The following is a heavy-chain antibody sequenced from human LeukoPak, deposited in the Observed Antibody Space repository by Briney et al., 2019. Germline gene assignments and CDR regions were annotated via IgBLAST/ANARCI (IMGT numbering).Heavy chain of an antibody. CDR1: GYTFTRYG. Sequence: ASVKVSCKASGYTFTRYGISWVRQAPGQGLEWMGWISAYNGNTNYAQKLQGRVTMTTDTSTSTAYMELRSLRSDDTAVYYCASHPVGATTFDYWGQGTLVTVSS. V-gene: IGHV1-18*01. J-gene: IGHJ4*02. D-gene: IGHD1-26*01. CDR2: ISAYNGNT. CDR3: ASHPVGATTFDY.